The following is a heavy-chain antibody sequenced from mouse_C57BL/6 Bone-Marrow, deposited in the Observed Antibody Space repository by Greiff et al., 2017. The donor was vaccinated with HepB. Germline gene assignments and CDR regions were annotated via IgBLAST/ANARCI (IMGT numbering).Heavy chain of an antibody. D-gene: IGHD2-4*01. J-gene: IGHJ4*01. CDR2: ISNGGGST. CDR3: ARHGRLRRVFYYAMDY. CDR1: GFTFSDYY. Sequence: EVKVEESGGGLVQPGGSLKLSCAASGFTFSDYYMYWVRQTPEKRLEWVAYISNGGGSTYYPDTVKGRFTISRDNAKNTLYLQMSRLKSEDTAMYYCARHGRLRRVFYYAMDYWGQGTSVTVSS. V-gene: IGHV5-12*01.